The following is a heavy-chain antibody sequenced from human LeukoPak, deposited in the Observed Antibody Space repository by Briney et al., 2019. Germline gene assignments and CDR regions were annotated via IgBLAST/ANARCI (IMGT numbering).Heavy chain of an antibody. J-gene: IGHJ4*02. Sequence: SATLSLTCTVSGGSISSSNYYWGWIRQPPGEGLEWIGGIYYSGSTYYNPSLKSRVTISVDTSKNQFSVNLTSVTAADTAVYYCARHSSMTTGYMAYWGQGTLVTVSS. V-gene: IGHV4-39*01. D-gene: IGHD4-17*01. CDR1: GGSISSSNYY. CDR3: ARHSSMTTGYMAY. CDR2: IYYSGST.